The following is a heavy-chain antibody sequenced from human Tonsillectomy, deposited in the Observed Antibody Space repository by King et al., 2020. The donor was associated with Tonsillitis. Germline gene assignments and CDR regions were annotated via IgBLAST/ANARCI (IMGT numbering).Heavy chain of an antibody. D-gene: IGHD2-8*01. Sequence: VQLVESGGGLVQPGGSLRLSCAASGFTFSSYAMSWVRQAPGKGLEWVSAISGSGGNTYYADSVKGRFTISRDNSKNTLYLQMNSLRAEDTAVYYCAKDSGYCTNGVCYLNYYYYYYMDVWGKGPTVTVSS. CDR2: ISGSGGNT. CDR1: GFTFSSYA. J-gene: IGHJ6*03. CDR3: AKDSGYCTNGVCYLNYYYYYYMDV. V-gene: IGHV3-23*04.